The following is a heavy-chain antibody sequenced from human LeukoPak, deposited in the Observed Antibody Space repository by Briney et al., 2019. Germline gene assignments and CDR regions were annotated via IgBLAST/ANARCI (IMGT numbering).Heavy chain of an antibody. Sequence: SETLSLTCTVSGGSISSYYRSWIRQPPGKGLEWIGYIYYSGSTNYNPSLKSRVTISVDTSKNQFSLKLSSVTAADTAVYYCARVQRQWLVLDYWGQGTLVTVSS. CDR1: GGSISSYY. J-gene: IGHJ4*02. V-gene: IGHV4-59*01. D-gene: IGHD6-19*01. CDR2: IYYSGST. CDR3: ARVQRQWLVLDY.